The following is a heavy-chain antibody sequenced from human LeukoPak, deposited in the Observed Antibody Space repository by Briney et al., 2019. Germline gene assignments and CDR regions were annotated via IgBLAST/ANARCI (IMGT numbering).Heavy chain of an antibody. Sequence: SETLSLTCTVSGGFISSYYWSWIRQPAGKGLEWIGRIYTSGSTNYNPSLKSRVTMSVDTSKNQFSLKLSSVTAADTAVYYCARDYSEMATIGAFDIWGQGTMVTVSS. J-gene: IGHJ3*02. CDR3: ARDYSEMATIGAFDI. V-gene: IGHV4-4*07. CDR2: IYTSGST. D-gene: IGHD5-24*01. CDR1: GGFISSYY.